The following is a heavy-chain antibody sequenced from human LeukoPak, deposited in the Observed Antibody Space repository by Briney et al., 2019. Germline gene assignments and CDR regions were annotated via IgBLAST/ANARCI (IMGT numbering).Heavy chain of an antibody. J-gene: IGHJ5*02. CDR1: GGTFSSYA. Sequence: SVKVSCEASGGTFSSYAISWVRQSPGQGLEWMGGIIPIFGTANYAQKFQGRVTITADESTSTAYMELSSLRSEDTAVYYCARRVRSSGSPNWFDPWRQGTLVTVSS. CDR3: ARRVRSSGSPNWFDP. V-gene: IGHV1-69*01. D-gene: IGHD1-26*01. CDR2: IIPIFGTA.